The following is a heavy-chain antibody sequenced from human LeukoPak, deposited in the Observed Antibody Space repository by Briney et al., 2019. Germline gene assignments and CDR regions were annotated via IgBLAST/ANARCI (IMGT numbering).Heavy chain of an antibody. CDR3: ARHFRYSSSWYDAFDI. Sequence: SETLSLTCTVSGGSISTYYWSWIRQPAGKGLEWIGRIYTSESTNYNPSLKSRVTISVDTSKNQFSLKLSSVTAADTAVYYCARHFRYSSSWYDAFDIWGQGTMVTVSS. CDR2: IYTSEST. D-gene: IGHD6-13*01. V-gene: IGHV4-4*07. J-gene: IGHJ3*02. CDR1: GGSISTYY.